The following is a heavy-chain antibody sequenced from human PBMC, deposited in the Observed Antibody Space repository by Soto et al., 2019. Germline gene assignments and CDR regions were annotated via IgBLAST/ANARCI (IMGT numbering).Heavy chain of an antibody. Sequence: QITLKESGPTLVKSTQTLTLTCTFSGFSLSTSGVGVGWIRQPPGKALEWLALIYWDDDKRYSPSLKSRLTITKDTSKNQVVLTMTHMDPVDTATNYCAHTVRYFYWLSMDVWGQGTTVTVSS. CDR1: GFSLSTSGVG. V-gene: IGHV2-5*02. CDR3: AHTVRYFYWLSMDV. D-gene: IGHD3-9*01. CDR2: IYWDDDK. J-gene: IGHJ6*02.